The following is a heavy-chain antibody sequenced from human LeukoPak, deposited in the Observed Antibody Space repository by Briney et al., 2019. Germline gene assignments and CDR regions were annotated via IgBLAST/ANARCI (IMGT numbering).Heavy chain of an antibody. Sequence: GESLKISCKGSGYSFTSYWIGWVRQMPGKGLEWMGIIYPGDSDTRYSPSFQGQVTISADRSTSTAYLQWSSLKASDTAMYYCARLGLYDSSGYYGGYFDYWGQGTLVTVSS. D-gene: IGHD3-22*01. V-gene: IGHV5-51*01. J-gene: IGHJ4*02. CDR1: GYSFTSYW. CDR2: IYPGDSDT. CDR3: ARLGLYDSSGYYGGYFDY.